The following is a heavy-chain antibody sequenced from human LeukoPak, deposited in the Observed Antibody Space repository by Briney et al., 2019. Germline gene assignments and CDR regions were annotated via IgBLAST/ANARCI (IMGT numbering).Heavy chain of an antibody. CDR1: GGSISSSSYY. J-gene: IGHJ4*02. Sequence: SETLSLTCTVSGGSISSSSYYWGWIRQPPGKGLEWIGFIYYSGSTYYNPSLKSRITISLDKSKNQFSLRLNSVTAADTAVYYCARDSGLGSYYNGFDYWGQGTLVTVSS. CDR3: ARDSGLGSYYNGFDY. V-gene: IGHV4-39*07. D-gene: IGHD3-10*01. CDR2: IYYSGST.